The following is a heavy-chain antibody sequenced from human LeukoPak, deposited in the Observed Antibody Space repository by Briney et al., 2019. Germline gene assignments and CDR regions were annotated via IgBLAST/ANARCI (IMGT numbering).Heavy chain of an antibody. CDR3: AKLLWFGDLTSMDV. CDR1: GFTFSSYA. V-gene: IGHV3-23*01. D-gene: IGHD3-10*01. J-gene: IGHJ6*02. Sequence: GGSLRLSCAASGFTFSSYAMSWVRQAPGKGLEWVSAISGSGSSTYYADSVKGRFTISRDNSKNTLYLQMNSLRAEDTAVYYCAKLLWFGDLTSMDVWGQGTTVTVSS. CDR2: ISGSGSST.